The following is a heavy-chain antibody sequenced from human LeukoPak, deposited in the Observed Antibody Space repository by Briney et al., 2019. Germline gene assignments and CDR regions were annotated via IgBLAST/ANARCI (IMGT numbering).Heavy chain of an antibody. CDR1: GFTFSSYW. CDR3: ARSLWPEDY. D-gene: IGHD2-21*01. J-gene: IGHJ4*02. CDR2: IEKDGSDK. V-gene: IGHV3-7*01. Sequence: PGESLRLSCAASGFTFSSYWMSWVRQAPGRGLEWVANIEKDGSDKYYVDSVKGRFTISRDNAKDSVYLQMDSLRAEASAVYYCARSLWPEDYWGQGTLVTVSS.